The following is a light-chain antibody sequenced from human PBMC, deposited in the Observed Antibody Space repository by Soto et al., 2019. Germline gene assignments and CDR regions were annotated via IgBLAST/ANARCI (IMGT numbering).Light chain of an antibody. J-gene: IGLJ2*01. Sequence: QPVLTQSPSASASLGASVKLTCTLSSGHSSFDIAWHQQQPEKGPRYLMKLNSDGSHRKGDGIPDRFSGSSSGAERYLTISSLQSDDEADYYCQTWGTGIQVFGGGTKLTVL. CDR2: LNSDGSH. CDR1: SGHSSFD. CDR3: QTWGTGIQV. V-gene: IGLV4-69*01.